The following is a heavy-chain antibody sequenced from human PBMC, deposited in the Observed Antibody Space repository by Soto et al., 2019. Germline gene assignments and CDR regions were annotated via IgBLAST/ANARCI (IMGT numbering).Heavy chain of an antibody. CDR3: AKGGWYCSGGSCYSVNYYYGMDV. CDR2: ISGSGGST. CDR1: GFTFSNYA. V-gene: IGHV3-23*01. D-gene: IGHD2-15*01. J-gene: IGHJ6*02. Sequence: GGSLRLSCAASGFTFSNYAMSWVRQAPGKGLEWVSAISGSGGSTYYADSVKGRFTISRDNSKNTLYLQMNSLRAEDTAVYYCAKGGWYCSGGSCYSVNYYYGMDVWGQGTTVTVSS.